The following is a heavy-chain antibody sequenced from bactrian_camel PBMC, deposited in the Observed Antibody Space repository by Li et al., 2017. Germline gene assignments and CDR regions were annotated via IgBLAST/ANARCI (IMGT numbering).Heavy chain of an antibody. CDR2: IDSVGRT. CDR1: GITEGTNC. V-gene: IGHV3S55*01. J-gene: IGHJ4*01. CDR3: AARWGRAYCSSGFDD. Sequence: HVQLVESGGGSVQAGGSLRLSCEVSGITEGTNCIGWFRQAPGKDREWVAQIDSVGRTDYARSVKGRFTISKDNGKDVLYLQMNSMKPGDTAMYYCAARWGRAYCSSGFDDWGQGTQVTVS. D-gene: IGHD2*01.